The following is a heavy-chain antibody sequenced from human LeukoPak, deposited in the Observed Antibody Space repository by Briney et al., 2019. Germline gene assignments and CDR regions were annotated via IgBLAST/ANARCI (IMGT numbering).Heavy chain of an antibody. CDR3: ARDQASGSQSTWAFDI. V-gene: IGHV3-66*01. D-gene: IGHD1-26*01. Sequence: GGSLRLSCAASGFTVSSNYMSWVRQAPGKGLEWVSVIYSGGSTYYADSVKGRFTISRDNSKNTLYLQMNSLRAEDTAVYYCARDQASGSQSTWAFDIWGQGTMVTVSS. CDR2: IYSGGST. CDR1: GFTVSSNY. J-gene: IGHJ3*02.